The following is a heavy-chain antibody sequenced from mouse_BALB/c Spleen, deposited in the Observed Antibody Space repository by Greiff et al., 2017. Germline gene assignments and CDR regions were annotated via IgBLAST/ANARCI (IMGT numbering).Heavy chain of an antibody. J-gene: IGHJ3*01. D-gene: IGHD2-4*01. CDR2: IDPENGDT. V-gene: IGHV14-4*02. Sequence: VQLQQSGAELVRSGASVKLSCTASGFNIKDYYMHWVKQRPEQGLEWIGLIDPENGDTEYAPKFQGKATMTADTSSNTAYLQLSSLTSEDTAVYYCNALYYDYGVAYWGQGTLVTVSA. CDR3: NALYYDYGVAY. CDR1: GFNIKDYY.